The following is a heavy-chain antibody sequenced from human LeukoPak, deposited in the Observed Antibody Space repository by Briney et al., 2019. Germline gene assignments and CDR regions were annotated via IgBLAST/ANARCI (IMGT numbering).Heavy chain of an antibody. CDR3: AKDGGTGRIAAPGADY. D-gene: IGHD6-13*01. CDR2: ISYDGSNK. Sequence: PGGSLRLSCAASGFTFSSYGMHWVRQAPGKGLEWVALISYDGSNKYYTDSVKGRFTISRGDSKNTYLQMNRLRAEDTAVYYCAKDGGTGRIAAPGADYWGQGTLVTVSS. J-gene: IGHJ4*02. V-gene: IGHV3-30*18. CDR1: GFTFSSYG.